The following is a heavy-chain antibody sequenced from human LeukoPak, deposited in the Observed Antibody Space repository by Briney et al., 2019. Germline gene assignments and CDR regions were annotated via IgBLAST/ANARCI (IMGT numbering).Heavy chain of an antibody. J-gene: IGHJ4*02. D-gene: IGHD6-13*01. CDR1: GFTFSSYW. CDR2: IKTDGSST. Sequence: QTGGSLRLSCAASGFTFSSYWMHWVRQAPGKGLVWVSHIKTDGSSTNYAESVKGRFTISRDNAKNTVYLQMNSLRVEDTAVYYCVKSRESSIWYSLGDFWGQGTLVTVSS. V-gene: IGHV3-74*01. CDR3: VKSRESSIWYSLGDF.